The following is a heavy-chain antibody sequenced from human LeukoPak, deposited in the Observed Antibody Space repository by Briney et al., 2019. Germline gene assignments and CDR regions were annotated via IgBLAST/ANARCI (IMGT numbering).Heavy chain of an antibody. J-gene: IGHJ4*02. CDR2: ISSSSSYI. D-gene: IGHD1-26*01. CDR1: GFTFSSYS. Sequence: PGGSLRLSCAASGFTFSSYSMNWVRQAPGKGLEWVSSISSSSSYIYYADSVKGRFTISRDNAKNSLYLQMNSLRAEDTAVYYCARESRYSGTFDYWGQGTLVTVSS. CDR3: ARESRYSGTFDY. V-gene: IGHV3-21*01.